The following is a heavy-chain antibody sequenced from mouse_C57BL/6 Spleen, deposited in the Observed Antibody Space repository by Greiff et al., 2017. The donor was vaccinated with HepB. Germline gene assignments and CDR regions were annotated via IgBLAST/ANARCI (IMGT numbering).Heavy chain of an antibody. CDR1: GFTFSNYW. D-gene: IGHD1-1*01. CDR2: IRLKSDNYAT. Sequence: EVHLVESGGGLVQPGGSMKLSCVASGFTFSNYWMNWVRQSPEKGLEWVAQIRLKSDNYATHYAGSVKGRFTIAIDNSKSSVYLQMNNLRAEDTEIYYCTRILRDWYFDVWGTGTTVTVSS. V-gene: IGHV6-3*01. J-gene: IGHJ1*03. CDR3: TRILRDWYFDV.